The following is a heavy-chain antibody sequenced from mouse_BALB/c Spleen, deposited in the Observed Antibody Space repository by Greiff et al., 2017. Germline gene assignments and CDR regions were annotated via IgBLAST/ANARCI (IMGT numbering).Heavy chain of an antibody. Sequence: QVQLQQSGAELARPGASVKLSCKASGYTFTSYWMQWVKQRPGQGLEWIGAIYPGDGDTRYTQKFKGKATLTADKSSSTAYMQLSSLASEDSAVYYCARGVLRYWYFDVWGAGTTVTVSS. CDR3: ARGVLRYWYFDV. V-gene: IGHV1-87*01. J-gene: IGHJ1*01. D-gene: IGHD1-1*01. CDR1: GYTFTSYW. CDR2: IYPGDGDT.